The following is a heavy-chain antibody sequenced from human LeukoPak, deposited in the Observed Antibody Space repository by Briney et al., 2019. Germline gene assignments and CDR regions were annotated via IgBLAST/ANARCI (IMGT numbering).Heavy chain of an antibody. J-gene: IGHJ5*02. CDR2: IYTSGST. D-gene: IGHD3-9*01. CDR1: GGSISSGSYY. V-gene: IGHV4-61*02. CDR3: ARGDREYDILTGYYPLNWFDP. Sequence: SETLSLTCTVSGGSISSGSYYWSWIRQPAGKGLEWIGRIYTSGSTNYNPSLKSRVTISVDTSKNQFSLKLSSVTAADTAVYYCARGDREYDILTGYYPLNWFDPWGQGTLVIVSS.